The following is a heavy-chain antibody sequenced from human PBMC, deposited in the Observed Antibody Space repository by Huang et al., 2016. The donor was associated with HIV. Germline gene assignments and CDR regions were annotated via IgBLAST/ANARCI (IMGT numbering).Heavy chain of an antibody. V-gene: IGHV3-21*01. D-gene: IGHD6-19*01. CDR3: ARNQWLDY. CDR1: GFNFDSYT. J-gene: IGHJ4*02. CDR2: ISPNSDQR. Sequence: EVQLAESGGGLVKRGGSLRLSCVASGFNFDSYTMNWVRQVTGKGVEGGSSISPNSDQRFYRESVKGRFTISRDDGKKSLYLQMNDLRAEDTAVYYCARNQWLDYWGQGTLVTVSS.